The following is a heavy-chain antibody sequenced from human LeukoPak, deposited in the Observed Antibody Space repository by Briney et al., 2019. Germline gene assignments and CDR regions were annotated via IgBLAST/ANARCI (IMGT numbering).Heavy chain of an antibody. V-gene: IGHV3-23*01. J-gene: IGHJ4*02. CDR1: GFTFNTYT. Sequence: GGSLRLSCAASGFTFNTYTMYWVRQAPGKGLEWVSGISNSGGSTYYADSVKGRFTISRDNSKNTLYLQMNSLRAEDTALYYCAKGLERESRLDSWGQGTLVAVSS. D-gene: IGHD1-1*01. CDR3: AKGLERESRLDS. CDR2: ISNSGGST.